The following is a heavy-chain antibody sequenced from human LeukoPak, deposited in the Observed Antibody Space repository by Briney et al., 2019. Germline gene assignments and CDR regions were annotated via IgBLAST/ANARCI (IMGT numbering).Heavy chain of an antibody. CDR1: GYTFTGYY. V-gene: IGHV1-2*02. Sequence: ASVKVSCKASGYTFTGYYMHWVRQAPGQGLEWMGWINPNSGGTNYAQKFQGRVTMTRDTSISTAYMELSRLRSDDTAVYYCAREREDSSSGGWFGPWGQGTLVTVSS. J-gene: IGHJ5*02. CDR2: INPNSGGT. D-gene: IGHD6-13*01. CDR3: AREREDSSSGGWFGP.